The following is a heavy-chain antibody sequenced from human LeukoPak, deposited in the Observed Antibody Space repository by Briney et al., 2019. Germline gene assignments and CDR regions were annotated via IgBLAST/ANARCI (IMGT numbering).Heavy chain of an antibody. CDR2: IYYSGST. Sequence: PSETLSLTCTVSGGSVSSGSYYWSWIRQPPGKGLEWIGYIYYSGSTNYNPSLKSRVTISVGTSKNQFSLKLSSVTAADTALYFCWRDSTFFYGKNAYFYGGGGFENWGQGTMVTVSS. CDR3: WRDSTFFYGKNAYFYGGGGFEN. D-gene: IGHD2/OR15-2a*01. J-gene: IGHJ3*02. CDR1: GGSVSSGSYY. V-gene: IGHV4-61*01.